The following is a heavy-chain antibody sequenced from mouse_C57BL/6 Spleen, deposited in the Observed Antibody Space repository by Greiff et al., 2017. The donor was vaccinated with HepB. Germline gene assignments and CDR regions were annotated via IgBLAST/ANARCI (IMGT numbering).Heavy chain of an antibody. V-gene: IGHV1-82*01. CDR3: ARGSGDGYLFAY. J-gene: IGHJ3*01. Sequence: QVQLKESGPELVKPGASVKISCKASGYAFSSSWMNWVKQRPGKGLEWIGRIYPGDGDTNYNGKFKGKATLTADKSSSTAYMQLSSLTSEDSAVYFCARGSGDGYLFAYWGQGTLVTVSA. CDR2: IYPGDGDT. D-gene: IGHD2-3*01. CDR1: GYAFSSSW.